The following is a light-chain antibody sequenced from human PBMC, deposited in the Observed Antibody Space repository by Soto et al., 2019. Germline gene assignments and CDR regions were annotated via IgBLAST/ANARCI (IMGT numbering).Light chain of an antibody. CDR1: QSVTSSY. V-gene: IGKV3-20*01. J-gene: IGKJ4*01. CDR2: ATS. CDR3: QQYGSARLT. Sequence: EVVLTQSPDTLSLSPGERATLSCRASQSVTSSYLAWYQQKPGQAPRLLLYATSNRATGTPEGFRGSGFGTDFTLTVTRLEPGDFAVYFCQQYGSARLTFGGGTKLEIK.